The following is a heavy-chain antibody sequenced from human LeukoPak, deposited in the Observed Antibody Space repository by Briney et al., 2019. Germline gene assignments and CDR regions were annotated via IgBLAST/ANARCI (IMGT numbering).Heavy chain of an antibody. CDR1: GFTFSSYG. Sequence: QAGGSLRLSCAASGFTFSSYGMHWVRQAPGKGLEWVAVIWYDGSNKYYADSVKGRSTISRDNSKNTLYLQMNSLRAEDTAVYYCAREIVTRAAAAPVDYWGQGTLVTVSP. CDR3: AREIVTRAAAAPVDY. D-gene: IGHD6-13*01. CDR2: IWYDGSNK. V-gene: IGHV3-33*01. J-gene: IGHJ4*02.